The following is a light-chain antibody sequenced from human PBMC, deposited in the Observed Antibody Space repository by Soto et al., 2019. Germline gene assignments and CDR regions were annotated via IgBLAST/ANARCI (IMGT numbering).Light chain of an antibody. CDR3: QQYVTSPLT. V-gene: IGKV3-20*01. J-gene: IGKJ4*01. Sequence: EIVLTQSPGTLSLSPGERATLSCRASQSVSSGYLAWYQQKPVQAPRLLIYGASSRATGIPDRFSGSGSGTDFTLTISGLEPEDFAVYYCQQYVTSPLTFGGGTKVDIK. CDR1: QSVSSGY. CDR2: GAS.